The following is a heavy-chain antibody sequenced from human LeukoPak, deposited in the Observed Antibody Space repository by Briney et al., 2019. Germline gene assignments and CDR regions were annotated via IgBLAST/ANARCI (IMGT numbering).Heavy chain of an antibody. V-gene: IGHV4-59*01. J-gene: IGHJ4*02. CDR3: TRGGNRDYDNRPFV. Sequence: SETLSLTCTVSGGSISTFHWSWIRQPPGKGLEWIGYIYHSGTTNYSPSLKSRVTISVDTSKNQLSLKLNSVTAADTAVYYCTRGGNRDYDNRPFVWGQGALVTVSS. D-gene: IGHD5-12*01. CDR2: IYHSGTT. CDR1: GGSISTFH.